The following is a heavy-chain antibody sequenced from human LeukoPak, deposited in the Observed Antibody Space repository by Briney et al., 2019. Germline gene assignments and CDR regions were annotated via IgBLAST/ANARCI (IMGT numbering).Heavy chain of an antibody. J-gene: IGHJ5*02. Sequence: SETLSLTCAVYGGSFSGYYWSWIRQPPGKGLEWIGEINHSGSTNYNPSLKGRVTISVDTSKNQFSLKLSSVTAADTAVYYCARVSSGGGPNWFDPWGQGTLVTVSS. V-gene: IGHV4-34*01. CDR2: INHSGST. CDR1: GGSFSGYY. CDR3: ARVSSGGGPNWFDP. D-gene: IGHD3-22*01.